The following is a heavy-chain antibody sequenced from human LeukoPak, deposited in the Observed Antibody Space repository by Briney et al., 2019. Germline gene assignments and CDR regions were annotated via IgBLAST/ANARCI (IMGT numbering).Heavy chain of an antibody. J-gene: IGHJ4*02. CDR2: ISSSSSDI. V-gene: IGHV3-21*04. D-gene: IGHD3-10*02. Sequence: GGSLRLSCAASGFTFSAFSMNWVRQAPGKGLEWVSAISSSSSDIYYTDSVKGRFTISRDDAKNSLFLQMNGLRADDTAVYYCTRENYVPDSWGQGTLVTVSS. CDR1: GFTFSAFS. CDR3: TRENYVPDS.